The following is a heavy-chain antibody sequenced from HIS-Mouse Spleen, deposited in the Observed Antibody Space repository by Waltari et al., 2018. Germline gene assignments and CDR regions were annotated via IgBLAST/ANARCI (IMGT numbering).Heavy chain of an antibody. J-gene: IGHJ3*02. Sequence: EVQLVESGGGLVQPGGSLGLSCAASGFTVSSYDMHWVRQATGKGLEWVSAIGTAGDTYYPGSVKGRFTISRENAKNSLYLQMNSLRAGDTAVYYCARVGANDAFDIWGQGTMVTVSS. CDR2: IGTAGDT. CDR1: GFTVSSYD. D-gene: IGHD1-26*01. V-gene: IGHV3-13*01. CDR3: ARVGANDAFDI.